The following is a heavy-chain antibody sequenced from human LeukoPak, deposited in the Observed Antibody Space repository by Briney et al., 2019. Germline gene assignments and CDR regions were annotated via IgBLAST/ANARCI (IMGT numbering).Heavy chain of an antibody. V-gene: IGHV4-34*01. CDR3: AREALRPYCGGDCYFWWFDP. D-gene: IGHD2-21*02. CDR2: INHSGST. CDR1: GGSFSGYY. Sequence: SETLSLTCAVYGGSFSGYYWSWIRQPPGKGLEWIGEINHSGSTNYNPSLKSRVAISVDTSKNQFSLKLSSVTAADTAVYYCAREALRPYCGGDCYFWWFDPWGQGTLVTVSS. J-gene: IGHJ5*02.